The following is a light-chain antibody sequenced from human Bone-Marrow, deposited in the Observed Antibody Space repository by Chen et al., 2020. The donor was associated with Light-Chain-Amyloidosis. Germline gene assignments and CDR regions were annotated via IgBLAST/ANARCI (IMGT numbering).Light chain of an antibody. Sequence: SGLPQPPPASRAPCHTVTIPSSGSSSNIGNNYVSWYQQLPGTAPKLLIYDNNKRPSGIPDRFSGSKSGTSATLGITGLQTGDEADYYCGTWDSSLSAVFGGGTKLTVL. CDR3: GTWDSSLSAV. V-gene: IGLV1-51*01. CDR2: DNN. J-gene: IGLJ3*02. CDR1: SSNIGNNY.